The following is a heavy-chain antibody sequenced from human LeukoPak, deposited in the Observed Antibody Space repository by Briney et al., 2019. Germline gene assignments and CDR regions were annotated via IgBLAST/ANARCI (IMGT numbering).Heavy chain of an antibody. CDR3: ARGRYYGSGCRHDPIGY. V-gene: IGHV1-8*01. CDR2: LNPNSGNT. J-gene: IGHJ4*02. CDR1: GYTFASYD. Sequence: ASVKVSCKASGYTFASYDINWVRQATGQGLEWMGWLNPNSGNTGYAPKFRGRVTMTRNTSISTAYMELSSLRSEDTAVYYCARGRYYGSGCRHDPIGYWGQGTLVTVSS. D-gene: IGHD3-10*01.